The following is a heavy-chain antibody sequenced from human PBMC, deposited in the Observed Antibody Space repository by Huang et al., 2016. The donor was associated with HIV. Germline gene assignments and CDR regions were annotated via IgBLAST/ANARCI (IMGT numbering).Heavy chain of an antibody. CDR1: GGSINSSTYY. Sequence: QLQLQESGPGLVKPSETLSLTCNVSGGSINSSTYYWGWIRQPPGKGLEWIGSIHYSGSTYYKMSLKSRVTISVDTAKNQFSLKVSAVTAADTAVYYCARATDYYDSSGYPYWYFDLWGRGTLVTVSS. V-gene: IGHV4-39*01. CDR2: IHYSGST. J-gene: IGHJ2*01. CDR3: ARATDYYDSSGYPYWYFDL. D-gene: IGHD3-22*01.